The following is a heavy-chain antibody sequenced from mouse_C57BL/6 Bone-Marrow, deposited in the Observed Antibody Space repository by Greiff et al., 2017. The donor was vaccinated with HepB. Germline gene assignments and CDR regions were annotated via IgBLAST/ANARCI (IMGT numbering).Heavy chain of an antibody. V-gene: IGHV1-47*01. J-gene: IGHJ1*03. CDR3: ARQGGGIYDDYDGYFDV. CDR2: FHPYNDDT. Sequence: VQLQQSGAELVKPGASVKMSCKASGYTFTTYPIEWMKQNHGKSLEWIGNFHPYNDDTKYNEKFKGKATLTVEKSSSTVYLELSRLTSDDSAVYYCARQGGGIYDDYDGYFDVWGTGTTVTVSS. D-gene: IGHD2-4*01. CDR1: GYTFTTYP.